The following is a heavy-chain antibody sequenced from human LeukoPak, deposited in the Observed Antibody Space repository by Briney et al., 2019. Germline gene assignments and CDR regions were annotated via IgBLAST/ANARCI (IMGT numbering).Heavy chain of an antibody. CDR1: GFTFSSYS. CDR2: ISGSSSYI. D-gene: IGHD6-19*01. J-gene: IGHJ4*02. CDR3: ARDRGSGWYGGAPSYFDY. V-gene: IGHV3-21*01. Sequence: GGSLRLSCAASGFTFSSYSMNWVRQAPGKGLEWVSSISGSSSYIYYADSVKGRFTISRDNAKNSLYLQMNSLRAEDTAVYYCARDRGSGWYGGAPSYFDYWGQGTLVTVSS.